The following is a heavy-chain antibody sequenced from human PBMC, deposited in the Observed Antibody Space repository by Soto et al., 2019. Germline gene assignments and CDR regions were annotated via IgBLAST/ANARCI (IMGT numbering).Heavy chain of an antibody. D-gene: IGHD1-7*01. CDR1: GGSISSGGYY. Sequence: SETLSLTCTVSGGSISSGGYYWSWIRQHPGKGLEWIGYIYYSGSTYYNPSLKSRVTISVDTSKNQFSLKLSSVTAADTAVYYCARAGMNYDNEDAFDIWGQGTVVTVSS. CDR3: ARAGMNYDNEDAFDI. CDR2: IYYSGST. V-gene: IGHV4-31*03. J-gene: IGHJ3*02.